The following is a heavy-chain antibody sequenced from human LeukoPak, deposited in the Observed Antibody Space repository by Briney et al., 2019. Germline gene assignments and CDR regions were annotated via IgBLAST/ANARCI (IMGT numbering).Heavy chain of an antibody. V-gene: IGHV4-61*02. CDR2: INTSGNI. CDR1: GGSISSESYY. Sequence: SETLSLTCTVSGGSISSESYYWSWIRQPAGKALEWIGRINTSGNINYNPSLKSRVTLSVDTSNNQFSLKLSSLTAADTAVYYCARGLSSSWYWFDTWGQGTLVTVCS. CDR3: ARGLSSSWYWFDT. J-gene: IGHJ5*02. D-gene: IGHD6-13*01.